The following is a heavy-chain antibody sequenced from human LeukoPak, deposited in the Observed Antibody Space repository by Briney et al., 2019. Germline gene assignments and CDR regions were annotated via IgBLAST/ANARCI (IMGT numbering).Heavy chain of an antibody. Sequence: PGGTLRLSCAASGFTFSNYDMSWVRQAPGKGLEWVSYISSSGSTIYYADSVKGRFTISRDNAKNSLYLQMNSLRAEDTAVYYCAELGITMIGGVWGKGTTVTISS. CDR1: GFTFSNYD. V-gene: IGHV3-48*03. J-gene: IGHJ6*04. CDR2: ISSSGSTI. CDR3: AELGITMIGGV. D-gene: IGHD3-10*02.